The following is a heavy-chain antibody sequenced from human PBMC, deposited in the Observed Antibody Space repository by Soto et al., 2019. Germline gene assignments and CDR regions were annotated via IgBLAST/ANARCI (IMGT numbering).Heavy chain of an antibody. V-gene: IGHV4-59*03. CDR2: IYDSGDA. CDR1: GGPIISFF. CDR3: VSSRTAVFGDALDI. D-gene: IGHD3-3*01. J-gene: IGHJ3*02. Sequence: SETLSLTSSVSGGPIISFFKNWIRQAPGKGLEWIGCIYDSGDANYNPSLKSRVTISLDTSKNQFSLKLSSVTAADTAVYYCVSSRTAVFGDALDIWALGTMVTVSS.